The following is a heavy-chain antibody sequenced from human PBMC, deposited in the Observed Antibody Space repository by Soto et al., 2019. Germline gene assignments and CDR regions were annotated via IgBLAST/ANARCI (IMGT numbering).Heavy chain of an antibody. J-gene: IGHJ2*01. V-gene: IGHV3-49*03. CDR3: TRRPLPTVTPGVWYFDL. Sequence: GGSLRLSCTASGFTFGDYAMSWFRQAPGKGLEWVGFIRSKAYGGKTEYSASVKGRFTISSDDTKSIAYLQMNSLKTEDTAVYYCTRRPLPTVTPGVWYFDLWGRGTLVTVSS. D-gene: IGHD4-17*01. CDR1: GFTFGDYA. CDR2: IRSKAYGGKT.